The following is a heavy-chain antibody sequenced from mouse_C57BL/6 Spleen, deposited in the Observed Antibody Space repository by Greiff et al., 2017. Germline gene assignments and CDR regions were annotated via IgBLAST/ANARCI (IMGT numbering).Heavy chain of an antibody. CDR3: ARAAAYYNAMDY. J-gene: IGHJ4*01. D-gene: IGHD2-12*01. Sequence: EVKLVESGGGLVQSGRSLRLSCATSGFTFSDFYMEWVRQAPGKGLEWIAASRNKANDYTTEYSASVKGRFIVSRDTSQSILYLQMNALRAEDTAIYYCARAAAYYNAMDYWGQGTSVTVSS. CDR1: GFTFSDFY. V-gene: IGHV7-1*01. CDR2: SRNKANDYTT.